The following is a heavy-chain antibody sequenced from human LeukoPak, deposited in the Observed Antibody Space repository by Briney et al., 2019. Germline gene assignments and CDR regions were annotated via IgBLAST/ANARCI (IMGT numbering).Heavy chain of an antibody. Sequence: HPGRSLRLSCAASGFTFSSYAMHWVRQAPGKGLEWVAVISYDGSNKYYADSVKGRFTISRDNSKNTLYLQMNSLRAEDTAVYYCARDHGYGPLYYFDYWGQGTLVTVSS. D-gene: IGHD1-1*01. CDR2: ISYDGSNK. V-gene: IGHV3-30-3*01. CDR1: GFTFSSYA. J-gene: IGHJ4*02. CDR3: ARDHGYGPLYYFDY.